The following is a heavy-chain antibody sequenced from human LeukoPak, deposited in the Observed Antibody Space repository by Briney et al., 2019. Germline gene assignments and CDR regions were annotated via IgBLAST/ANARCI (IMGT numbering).Heavy chain of an antibody. J-gene: IGHJ4*02. V-gene: IGHV1-46*01. CDR1: GYTFTSYY. CDR3: ARDLLDATAFIL. D-gene: IGHD3/OR15-3a*01. Sequence: ASVKVSCKASGYTFTSYYMHWVRQAPGQGLEWMGIINPSGGSTSYAQKFQGRVTMTRDMSTSTVYMELSSLRSEDTAVYYCARDLLDATAFILWGQGTLVTVSS. CDR2: INPSGGST.